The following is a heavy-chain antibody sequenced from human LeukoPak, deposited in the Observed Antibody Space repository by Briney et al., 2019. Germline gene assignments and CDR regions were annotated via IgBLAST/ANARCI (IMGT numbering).Heavy chain of an antibody. CDR3: ARGVRPRQHGFSGMDV. V-gene: IGHV4-31*03. CDR1: GGSISSGGYF. D-gene: IGHD3-10*01. J-gene: IGHJ6*02. CDR2: IYYSGST. Sequence: SETLSLTCTVSGGSISSGGYFWSWIRQHPGKGLEWIGYIYYSGSTYYNPSLNSRVSISLDTSKNQFSLKLSSVTAADTAVYYCARGVRPRQHGFSGMDVWGQGTTVTVSS.